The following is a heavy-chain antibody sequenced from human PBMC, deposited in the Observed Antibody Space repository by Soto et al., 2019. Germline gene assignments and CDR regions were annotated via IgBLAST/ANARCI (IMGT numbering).Heavy chain of an antibody. CDR3: ARDEGGYDILTGYYKAHHFDY. J-gene: IGHJ4*02. Sequence: GASVKVSCKASGYTFTNFYITWVRQAPGQGLEWMGAISPHNFNTNFAQKFQGRVTLTTDTSTNTAYMELRSLTSDDTAVYYCARDEGGYDILTGYYKAHHFDYWGQGVLVTVSS. CDR1: GYTFTNFY. D-gene: IGHD3-9*01. V-gene: IGHV1-18*01. CDR2: ISPHNFNT.